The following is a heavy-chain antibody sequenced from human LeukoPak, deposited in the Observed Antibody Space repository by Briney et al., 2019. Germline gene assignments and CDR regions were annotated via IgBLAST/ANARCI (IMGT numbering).Heavy chain of an antibody. CDR3: AKNLYCGGGSCYPSALGMDV. J-gene: IGHJ6*02. CDR1: GFTFSSYA. Sequence: GGSLGLSCAASGFTFSSYAMSWVRQAPGKGLEWVSSISGSGNRTYYADSVKGRFTISRDNSKNTLFLQMSSLRADDTAVYYCAKNLYCGGGSCYPSALGMDVWGQGTTVTVSS. CDR2: ISGSGNRT. V-gene: IGHV3-23*01. D-gene: IGHD2-15*01.